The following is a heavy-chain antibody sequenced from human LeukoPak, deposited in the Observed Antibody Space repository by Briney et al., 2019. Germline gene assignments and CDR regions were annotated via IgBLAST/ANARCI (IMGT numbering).Heavy chain of an antibody. D-gene: IGHD3-16*02. CDR2: FYYSGST. J-gene: IGHJ4*02. CDR3: ATGSSYPPGELDY. V-gene: IGHV4-59*01. Sequence: SETLSLTCPVSGGSLTNYYWSWVRQPPGKGLEWIGYFYYSGSTIYNQSHKRRVTISVDTSKNQYSLKLRSVTDADTAVYYCATGSSYPPGELDYWGQGTLVTVSS. CDR1: GGSLTNYY.